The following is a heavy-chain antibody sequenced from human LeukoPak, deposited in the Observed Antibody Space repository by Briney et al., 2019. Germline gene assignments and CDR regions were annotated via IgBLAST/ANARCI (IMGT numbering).Heavy chain of an antibody. Sequence: GASLEISYTGSGSCFTSYWIGWVRPMPGKGLGWMGIIYPGDSDTRYSPSFQGQVTISADKSISTAYLQWSSLKASDTAMYYCARTTAMVISPDYWGQGTLVTVSS. CDR3: ARTTAMVISPDY. D-gene: IGHD5-18*01. V-gene: IGHV5-51*01. J-gene: IGHJ4*02. CDR1: GSCFTSYW. CDR2: IYPGDSDT.